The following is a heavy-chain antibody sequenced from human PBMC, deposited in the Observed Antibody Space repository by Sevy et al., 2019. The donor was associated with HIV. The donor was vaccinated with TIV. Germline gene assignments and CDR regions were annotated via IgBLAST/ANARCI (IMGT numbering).Heavy chain of an antibody. Sequence: GGSLRLSCTASGFTFSSYDMNWVRQAPGKGLEWVSKISSSGSSIYYADSVKGRFTISRDNAKNSLNLQMNSLRAEDTAVYYCARLSVYYYDSSGYYTTGNAFDIWGQGTMVTVSS. CDR3: ARLSVYYYDSSGYYTTGNAFDI. CDR1: GFTFSSYD. CDR2: ISSSGSSI. D-gene: IGHD3-22*01. V-gene: IGHV3-48*03. J-gene: IGHJ3*02.